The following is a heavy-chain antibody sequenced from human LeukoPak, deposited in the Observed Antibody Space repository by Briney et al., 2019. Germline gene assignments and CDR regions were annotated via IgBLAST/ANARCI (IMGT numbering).Heavy chain of an antibody. J-gene: IGHJ4*02. CDR2: IYPRDGST. CDR1: GCSFTSNY. CDR3: ARDQEAFDY. Sequence: ASVKVSCKASGCSFTSNYIHWVRQAPGQGLEWMGMIYPRDGSTSYAQKFQGRVTVTRDTSTSTVRMELSGLRSEDTAVYYCARDQEAFDYWGQGTLVTVSS. V-gene: IGHV1-46*01.